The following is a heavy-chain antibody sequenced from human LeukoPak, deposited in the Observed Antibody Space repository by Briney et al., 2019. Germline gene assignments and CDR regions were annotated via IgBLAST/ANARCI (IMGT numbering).Heavy chain of an antibody. Sequence: GGSLRLSCAASVFTFSSYAMPWVRQAPGRGLEYVSAISSNGGSTYYANSVKGRFTISRDNSKNTLYLQMGSLRAEDMAVYYCARGRWLREFDYWGQGTLVTVSS. CDR1: VFTFSSYA. CDR2: ISSNGGST. CDR3: ARGRWLREFDY. V-gene: IGHV3-64*01. J-gene: IGHJ4*02. D-gene: IGHD5-24*01.